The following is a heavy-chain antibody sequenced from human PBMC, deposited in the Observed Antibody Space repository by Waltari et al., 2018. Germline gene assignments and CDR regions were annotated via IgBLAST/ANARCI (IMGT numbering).Heavy chain of an antibody. D-gene: IGHD2-8*01. J-gene: IGHJ5*02. Sequence: QVQLVQSGAEVKKPGSSVKVSCKASGGTFSSYAISWVRQAPGQGLEWMGRISPMRCIASHAQKSQGRVTSAADKATSTAYMARSSLRSGDTAVYYCARVVYAETGGGWFDPWGQGTLVTVSS. V-gene: IGHV1-69*09. CDR2: ISPMRCIA. CDR3: ARVVYAETGGGWFDP. CDR1: GGTFSSYA.